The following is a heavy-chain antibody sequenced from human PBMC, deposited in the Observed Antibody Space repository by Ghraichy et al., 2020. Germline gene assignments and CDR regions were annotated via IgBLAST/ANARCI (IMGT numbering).Heavy chain of an antibody. CDR3: ARDGDPYYDSWSGYYTSYFDY. V-gene: IGHV4-38-2*02. D-gene: IGHD3-3*01. Sequence: SDTLSLTCAVSGYSISSGYYWGWIRQPPGKGLEWIGSIYHSGTSYYNPSLKSRVTISGDTSNNQFSLKLSSVTAADTAVYYCARDGDPYYDSWSGYYTSYFDYWGQGTLVTVSS. CDR1: GYSISSGYY. J-gene: IGHJ4*02. CDR2: IYHSGTS.